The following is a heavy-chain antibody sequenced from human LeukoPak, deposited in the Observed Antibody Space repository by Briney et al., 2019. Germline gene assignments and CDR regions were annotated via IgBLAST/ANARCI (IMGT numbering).Heavy chain of an antibody. J-gene: IGHJ4*02. CDR1: GFTFSNYE. V-gene: IGHV3-48*03. CDR3: ARYGQQLVSDY. CDR2: ISSSGSTL. D-gene: IGHD6-13*01. Sequence: GGSLRFSCAASGFTFSNYEMYWVRQAPGKGLEWLSYISSSGSTLYYADSVKGRFTVSRDNAKSSLYLQMNSLRAEDTAAYYCARYGQQLVSDYWGQGTLLTVSS.